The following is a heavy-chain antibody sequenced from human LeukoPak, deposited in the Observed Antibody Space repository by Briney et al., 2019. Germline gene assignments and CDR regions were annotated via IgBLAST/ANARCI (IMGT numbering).Heavy chain of an antibody. CDR2: VYYTGST. Sequence: SETLSLTCTVSGGSISSSGHYWGWIRQPPGKGLEWIGSVYYTGSTYYNPSLKSRVTISVDTSKNQFSLKLNSVTAADTAVYYCARHDCSSTICRCFDYWGQGTLVTVSP. CDR1: GGSISSSGHY. J-gene: IGHJ4*02. CDR3: ARHDCSSTICRCFDY. D-gene: IGHD2-2*01. V-gene: IGHV4-39*01.